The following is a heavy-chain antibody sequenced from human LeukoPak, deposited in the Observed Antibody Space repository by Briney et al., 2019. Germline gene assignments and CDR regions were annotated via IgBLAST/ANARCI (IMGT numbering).Heavy chain of an antibody. CDR3: ARVWGRSAGYNWFDP. D-gene: IGHD1-26*01. CDR2: IYTSGST. J-gene: IGHJ5*02. Sequence: SETLSLTCTVSGGSISSYYGSWLRQPAGKGLEWVGRIYTSGSTNYNPSLKSRVTMSVDTSKKQFSLKLYSVTAADTAVYYCARVWGRSAGYNWFDPWGQGTLVTVSS. CDR1: GGSISSYY. V-gene: IGHV4-4*07.